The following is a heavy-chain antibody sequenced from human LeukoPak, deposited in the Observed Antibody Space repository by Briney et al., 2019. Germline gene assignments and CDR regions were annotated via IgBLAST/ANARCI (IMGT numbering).Heavy chain of an antibody. CDR2: IYYSGST. CDR3: ARPTVGAIDWFDP. Sequence: SETLSLTCTVSGGSISSSSYYWGWIRQPPGKGLEWIGSIYYSGSTYYNPSLKSRVTISVDTSKNQFSLELSSVTAADTAVYYCARPTVGAIDWFDPWGQGTLVTVSS. J-gene: IGHJ5*02. CDR1: GGSISSSSYY. V-gene: IGHV4-39*01. D-gene: IGHD1-26*01.